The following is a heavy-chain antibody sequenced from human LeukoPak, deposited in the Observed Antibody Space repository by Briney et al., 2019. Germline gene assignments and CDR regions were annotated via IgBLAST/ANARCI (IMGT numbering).Heavy chain of an antibody. CDR2: INPSGGST. Sequence: ASVKVSCKASGYTFTSYYIHWVRQAPGEGLEWMGIINPSGGSTSYAQKFQGRVTMTRDMSTSTVYMELSSLRSEDTAVYYCARGHRDYVWGNWFDPWGQGTLVTVSS. CDR3: ARGHRDYVWGNWFDP. V-gene: IGHV1-46*01. CDR1: GYTFTSYY. J-gene: IGHJ5*02. D-gene: IGHD3-16*01.